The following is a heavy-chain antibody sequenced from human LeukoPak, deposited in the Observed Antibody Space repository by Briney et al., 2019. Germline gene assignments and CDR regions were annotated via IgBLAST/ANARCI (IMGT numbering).Heavy chain of an antibody. V-gene: IGHV4-59*11. J-gene: IGHJ4*02. Sequence: PSETLSLTCTVSGGSISSHYWSWIRQPPGKELEWIAYLFDSVNTKDNPSLQSRLTLSADTSKNQFSLRLSSVTAADTAVYYCAPKRGSIFGYFGFWGQGIKVTVSS. D-gene: IGHD3-3*02. CDR2: LFDSVNT. CDR3: APKRGSIFGYFGF. CDR1: GGSISSHY.